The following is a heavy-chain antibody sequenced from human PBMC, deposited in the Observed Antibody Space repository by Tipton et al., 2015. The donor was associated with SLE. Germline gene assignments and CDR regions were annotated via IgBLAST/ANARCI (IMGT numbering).Heavy chain of an antibody. V-gene: IGHV4-39*07. Sequence: TLSLTCPVAGGPIRNSPYYWAWIPQTRGKRLEWICSVFDTGYTAYNPSLEGRVSLSVDTSNNEFSLKLSSVTAADTAVYFCALQDLGRAATLTFDIWGLGTLVTVSS. CDR3: ALQDLGRAATLTFDI. J-gene: IGHJ4*02. CDR2: VFDTGYT. CDR1: GGPIRNSPYY. D-gene: IGHD6-25*01.